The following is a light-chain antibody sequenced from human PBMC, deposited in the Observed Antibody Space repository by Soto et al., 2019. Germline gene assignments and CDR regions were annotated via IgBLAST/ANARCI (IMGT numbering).Light chain of an antibody. CDR1: SSNIGRSY. CDR2: RNN. V-gene: IGLV1-47*01. Sequence: QSVLTQPPSASGTPGQRVTISCSGSSSNIGRSYVFWYKQLPGTAPRLLIYRNNQRPSGVADRFTGSKSGTGASLAISGLRSDDEAVYYCAAWDDSLSGVVFGGGTKLTVL. J-gene: IGLJ2*01. CDR3: AAWDDSLSGVV.